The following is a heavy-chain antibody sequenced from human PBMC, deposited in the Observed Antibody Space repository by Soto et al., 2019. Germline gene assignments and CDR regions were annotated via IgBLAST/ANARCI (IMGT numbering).Heavy chain of an antibody. CDR3: ARGSFYYGSGSHQNYYYYYMDV. CDR1: GFTFSSYG. CDR2: IWYDGSNK. D-gene: IGHD3-10*01. V-gene: IGHV3-33*01. J-gene: IGHJ6*03. Sequence: GSLRLSCAASGFTFSSYGMHWVRQAPGKGLEWVAVIWYDGSNKYYADSVKGRFTISRDNSKNTLYLQMNSLRAEDTAVYYCARGSFYYGSGSHQNYYYYYMDVWGKGTTVTVSS.